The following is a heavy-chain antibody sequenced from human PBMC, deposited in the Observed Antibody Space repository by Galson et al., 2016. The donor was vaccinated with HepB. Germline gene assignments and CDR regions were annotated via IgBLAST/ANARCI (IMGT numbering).Heavy chain of an antibody. V-gene: IGHV4-34*01. CDR1: GGSLNGYY. D-gene: IGHD2-15*01. J-gene: IGHJ6*03. CDR2: VDHRGGT. CDR3: TRGQGYSSGRSFFYSYMDV. Sequence: ETLSLTCAVYGGSLNGYYWSWIRQPPGKGLEWIGKVDHRGGTTYNPSLTSRVTISIDTSKNQFSLKVRSVTAADTATYYCTRGQGYSSGRSFFYSYMDVWDKGITVTVSS.